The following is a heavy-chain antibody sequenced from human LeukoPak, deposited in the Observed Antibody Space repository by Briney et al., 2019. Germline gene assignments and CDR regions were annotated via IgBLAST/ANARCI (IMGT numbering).Heavy chain of an antibody. V-gene: IGHV1-2*02. Sequence: GASVKVSCKASGGTFSSYAISWVRQAPGQGLEWMGWINPNSGGTNYAQKFQGRVTMTRDTSISTAYMELSRLRSDDTAVYYCARGYVLRYFDWLFPFDYWGQGTLVTVSS. J-gene: IGHJ4*02. D-gene: IGHD3-9*01. CDR1: GGTFSSYA. CDR3: ARGYVLRYFDWLFPFDY. CDR2: INPNSGGT.